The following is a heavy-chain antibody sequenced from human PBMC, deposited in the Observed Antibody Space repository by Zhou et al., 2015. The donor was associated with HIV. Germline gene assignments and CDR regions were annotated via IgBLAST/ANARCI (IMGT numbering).Heavy chain of an antibody. CDR1: GFTFSNYA. CDR3: AKGPAAIGQQLVPGWYFDL. Sequence: QVQLVESGGGVVQPGRSLRLSCAASGFTFSNYAMHWVRQAPGKGLEWVAVISYDGNNKYYADSVKGRFTISRDNAKNSLYLQMNSLRAEDTAVYYCAKGPAAIGQQLVPGWYFDLWGRGTLVTVSS. D-gene: IGHD6-13*01. V-gene: IGHV3-30-3*01. J-gene: IGHJ2*01. CDR2: ISYDGNNK.